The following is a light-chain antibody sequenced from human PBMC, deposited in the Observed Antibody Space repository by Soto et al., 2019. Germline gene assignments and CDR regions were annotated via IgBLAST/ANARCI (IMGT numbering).Light chain of an antibody. CDR3: QSYDSSLSASYV. Sequence: QSALTQPRSVSGSPGQSVTISCTGCSSNIGAGCEVHWYQHLPGKAPKLLIYGNTNRPSGVPDRFSGSKSGTSASLAITGLQAEDEADYYCQSYDSSLSASYVFGGGTKLTVL. CDR2: GNT. J-gene: IGLJ1*01. V-gene: IGLV1-40*01. CDR1: SSNIGAGCE.